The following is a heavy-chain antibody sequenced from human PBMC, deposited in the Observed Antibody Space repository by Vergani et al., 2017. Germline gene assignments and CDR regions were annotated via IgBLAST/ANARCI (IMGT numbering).Heavy chain of an antibody. J-gene: IGHJ3*02. CDR1: GGTFSSYA. V-gene: IGHV1-69*01. Sequence: QVQLVQSGAEVKKPGSSVKVSCKASGGTFSSYAISWVRQAPGQGLEWMGGIIPIFGTANYAQKFQGRVTITADESTSTAYMELSSLRSEDTALYYCARLPYYYDFWSGYRADAFDIWGQGTMVTVSS. CDR3: ARLPYYYDFWSGYRADAFDI. D-gene: IGHD3-3*01. CDR2: IIPIFGTA.